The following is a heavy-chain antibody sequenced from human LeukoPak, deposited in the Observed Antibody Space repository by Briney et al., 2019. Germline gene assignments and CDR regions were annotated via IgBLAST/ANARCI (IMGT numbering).Heavy chain of an antibody. V-gene: IGHV3-21*01. Sequence: PGGSPRRSCAASGLTFRSYYMNWVRKAKGKGLEWVSFITGSSSYIYYTDSVKGRFTISRDNAKNSLFLQMNSLRDEDTAVYYCASGFSSSPYFDYWGQGTLVTVSS. CDR2: ITGSSSYI. CDR3: ASGFSSSPYFDY. D-gene: IGHD6-6*01. CDR1: GLTFRSYY. J-gene: IGHJ4*02.